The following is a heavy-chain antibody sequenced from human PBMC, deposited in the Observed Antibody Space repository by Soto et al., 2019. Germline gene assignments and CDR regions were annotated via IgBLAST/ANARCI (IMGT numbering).Heavy chain of an antibody. Sequence: ASVKVSCKASGYTFTSYDINWVRQATGQGLEWMGWMNPNSGNTGYAQKFQGRVTMTRNTSISTAYMELSSLRSEDTAVYYCARVSRIAAAGQNLSEATGRYYYYMDVWGKGTTVTVSS. CDR2: MNPNSGNT. J-gene: IGHJ6*03. D-gene: IGHD6-13*01. CDR3: ARVSRIAAAGQNLSEATGRYYYYMDV. CDR1: GYTFTSYD. V-gene: IGHV1-8*01.